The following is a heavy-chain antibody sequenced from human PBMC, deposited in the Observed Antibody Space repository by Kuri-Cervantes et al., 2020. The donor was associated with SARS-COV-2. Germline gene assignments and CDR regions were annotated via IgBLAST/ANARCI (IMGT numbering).Heavy chain of an antibody. D-gene: IGHD4-23*01. Sequence: GSLRLSCTVSGGSISSSSYYWGWIRQPPGKGLEWIGSIYYSGSTYYNPSLKSRVTISVDTSKNQFSLKLSSVTAADTAVYYCARGSKTTVVAPVSWGQGTLVTVSS. CDR1: GGSISSSSYY. J-gene: IGHJ4*02. CDR2: IYYSGST. CDR3: ARGSKTTVVAPVS. V-gene: IGHV4-39*01.